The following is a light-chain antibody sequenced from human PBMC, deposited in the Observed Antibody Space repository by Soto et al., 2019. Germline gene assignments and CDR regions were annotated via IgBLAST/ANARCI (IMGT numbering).Light chain of an antibody. Sequence: EIVLTQSPASLSLGAGERATLSCRASQSVSSDLAWYQQKPGQAPRLLIYDASNRATGIPARFSGSGSGRDFTLTISSLEAEDFAVYYCQQRSNWPPITFGQGTRLEIK. J-gene: IGKJ5*01. CDR1: QSVSSD. CDR3: QQRSNWPPIT. V-gene: IGKV3-11*02. CDR2: DAS.